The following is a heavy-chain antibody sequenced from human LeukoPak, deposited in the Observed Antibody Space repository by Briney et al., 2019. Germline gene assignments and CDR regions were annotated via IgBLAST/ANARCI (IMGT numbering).Heavy chain of an antibody. Sequence: SETLSLTCTLSGGSVSSTTYYWSWIRQPPGKGLEWIASINYSGNTYYKPSLKSRITISVDTSENQFSLKLSSVTAADTAVYYCARYVLYGSGKYYFDYWGQGTLVTVSS. CDR1: GGSVSSTTYY. CDR3: ARYVLYGSGKYYFDY. CDR2: INYSGNT. V-gene: IGHV4-39*01. J-gene: IGHJ4*02. D-gene: IGHD3-10*01.